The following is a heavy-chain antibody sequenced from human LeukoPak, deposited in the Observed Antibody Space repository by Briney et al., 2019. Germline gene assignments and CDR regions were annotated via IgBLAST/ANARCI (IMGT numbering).Heavy chain of an antibody. CDR3: AETFFSGRTGYYPVYYFDH. D-gene: IGHD3/OR15-3a*01. CDR2: SDRDVTT. CDR1: GFTVSSNY. V-gene: IGHV3-53*01. Sequence: GGPLRLSCAASGFTVSSNYMSWVRQAPGKGLEWVSGISDRDVTTNYADSVKGRFTISRDDSRNTLYLQMDSLRVEDTAVYYCAETFFSGRTGYYPVYYFDHWGQGTLVTVSS. J-gene: IGHJ4*02.